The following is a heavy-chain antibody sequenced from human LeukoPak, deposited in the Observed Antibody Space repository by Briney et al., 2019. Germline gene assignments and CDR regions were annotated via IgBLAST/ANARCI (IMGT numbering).Heavy chain of an antibody. CDR2: MNPNSGNT. J-gene: IGHJ6*02. D-gene: IGHD3-3*01. CDR1: GGTFSXYA. Sequence: AXVKVSCKAXGGTFSXYAISWVRQATGQGLEWMGWMNPNSGNTGYAQKFQGRVTMTRNTSISTAYMELSSLRSEDTAVYYCARVRATIFGVVSLYYYYGMDVWGQGTTVTVSS. V-gene: IGHV1-8*02. CDR3: ARVRATIFGVVSLYYYYGMDV.